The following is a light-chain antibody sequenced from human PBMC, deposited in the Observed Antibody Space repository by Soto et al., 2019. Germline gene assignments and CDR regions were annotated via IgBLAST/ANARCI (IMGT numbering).Light chain of an antibody. CDR2: GNS. V-gene: IGLV1-40*01. J-gene: IGLJ3*02. CDR1: SSNIGAGYD. Sequence: QSVLTQPPSVSGAPGQRVTISCTGSSSNIGAGYDVHWYQQLPGTAPKLLIYGNSNRPSGVPDRFSGSKSGPSASLAITGLQAEDEADYYSQSYDSSLSGSGVFGGGTNLPVL. CDR3: QSYDSSLSGSGV.